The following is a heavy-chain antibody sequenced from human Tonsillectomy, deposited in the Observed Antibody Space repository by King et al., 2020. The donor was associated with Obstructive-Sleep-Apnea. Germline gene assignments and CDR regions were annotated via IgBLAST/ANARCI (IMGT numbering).Heavy chain of an antibody. CDR1: GGSISSGGYY. CDR3: PRRGSGSYYYGMDV. V-gene: IGHV4-31*03. Sequence: QLQESGPGLVKPSQTLSLTCTVSGGSISSGGYYWSWIRQHPGKGLEWIGYIYYSGSTYYNPSLKSRVTISVDTSKNQFSLKLSSVTAADTAVYYCPRRGSGSYYYGMDVWGQGTTVTVSS. CDR2: IYYSGST. D-gene: IGHD3-10*01. J-gene: IGHJ6*02.